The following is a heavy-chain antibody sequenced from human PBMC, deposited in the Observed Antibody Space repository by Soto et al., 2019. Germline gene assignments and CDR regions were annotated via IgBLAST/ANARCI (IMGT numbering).Heavy chain of an antibody. CDR3: LKDRHVSDRDAYPWGWFDS. Sequence: EVEFLESGGGLAQPGGSLRLSCSGSGFAFASYALNWVRQAPGKGLEWVSGINDDGSKTYYADSVKGRFTISRDNSKRTLYLQMSSLRVEDTAIYHCLKDRHVSDRDAYPWGWFDSWGQGTLVSVSS. CDR2: INDDGSKT. CDR1: GFAFASYA. V-gene: IGHV3-23*01. D-gene: IGHD3-16*01. J-gene: IGHJ5*01.